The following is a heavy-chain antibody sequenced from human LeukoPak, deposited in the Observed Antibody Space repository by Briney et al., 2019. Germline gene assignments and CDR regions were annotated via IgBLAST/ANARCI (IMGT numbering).Heavy chain of an antibody. CDR1: GYTFTSYY. D-gene: IGHD3-22*01. CDR2: INPSGGST. CDR3: ARTPDYYDSSGYNAFDI. Sequence: ASVKVSCKASGYTFTSYYMHWVRQAPGQGLEWMGIINPSGGSTSYAQKFQGRVTMTRDMSTSTVYMELSSLRSEDTAVYYCARTPDYYDSSGYNAFDIWGQGTMVTVSS. J-gene: IGHJ3*02. V-gene: IGHV1-46*01.